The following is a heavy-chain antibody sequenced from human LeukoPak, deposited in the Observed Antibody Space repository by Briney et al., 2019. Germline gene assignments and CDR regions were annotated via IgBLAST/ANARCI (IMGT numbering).Heavy chain of an antibody. CDR2: INHSGST. J-gene: IGHJ5*02. Sequence: SETLSLTCAVYGGSFSGYYWSWIRQPPGKGLEWIGEINHSGSTNYNPSLKSRVTISVDTSKNQFSLKLSSVTAADTAVYYCAGSLGYCSGGSCYPRRTYNWFDPWGQGTLVTVSS. D-gene: IGHD2-15*01. CDR1: GGSFSGYY. V-gene: IGHV4-34*01. CDR3: AGSLGYCSGGSCYPRRTYNWFDP.